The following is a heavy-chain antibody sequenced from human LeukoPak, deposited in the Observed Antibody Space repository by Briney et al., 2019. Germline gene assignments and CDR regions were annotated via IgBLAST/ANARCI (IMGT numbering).Heavy chain of an antibody. CDR2: ISVYNGNS. V-gene: IGHV1-18*01. D-gene: IGHD6-6*01. CDR1: GYTFTSYG. Sequence: ASVKVSCKASGYTFTSYGISWVRQAPGQGLEWMGWISVYNGNSNYAQKFQGRVTMTRDTSISTAYMELSRLRSDDTAVYYCATLEYSSSWAFDYWGQGTLVTVSS. CDR3: ATLEYSSSWAFDY. J-gene: IGHJ4*02.